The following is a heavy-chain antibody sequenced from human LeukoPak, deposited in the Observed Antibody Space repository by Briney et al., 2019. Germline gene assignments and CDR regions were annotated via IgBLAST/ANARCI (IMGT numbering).Heavy chain of an antibody. J-gene: IGHJ5*02. V-gene: IGHV3-73*01. D-gene: IGHD1-1*01. CDR3: TRLDGGNERENWFDP. CDR1: GFTFSGSA. CDR2: IRSKANSYAT. Sequence: HTGGSLKLSCAASGFTFSGSAMHWVRQASGKGLEWVGRIRSKANSYATAYAASVKGRFTISRDDSKNTAYLQVNSLKTEDTAVYYCTRLDGGNERENWFDPWGQGTLVTVSS.